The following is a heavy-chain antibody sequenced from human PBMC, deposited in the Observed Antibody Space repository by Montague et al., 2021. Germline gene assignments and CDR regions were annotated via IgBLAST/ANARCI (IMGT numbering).Heavy chain of an antibody. CDR3: ARDYYGWGGGKDYFDY. CDR1: GFTFSSYA. D-gene: IGHD3-10*01. Sequence: SLRLSCAASGFTFSSYAMNWVRQAPGKGLEWVSSISSSGGNIYYTDSVKGRFTISRDNAKNSLYLQMNSLRAEDTAVYYCARDYYGWGGGKDYFDYWGQGTLVTVSS. J-gene: IGHJ4*02. CDR2: ISSSGGNI. V-gene: IGHV3-21*01.